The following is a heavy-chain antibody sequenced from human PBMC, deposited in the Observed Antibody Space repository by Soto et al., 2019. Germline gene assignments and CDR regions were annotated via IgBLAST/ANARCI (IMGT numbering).Heavy chain of an antibody. D-gene: IGHD3-22*01. V-gene: IGHV4-4*07. J-gene: IGHJ6*02. CDR2: ADSSGST. Sequence: SETLSLTCTVFGGYISKYYWSWIRQPAGKGLEWIGRADSSGSTHYDPSLKSRVTVSVDTSKNQFSLRVTSVTAADTAVYYCAREGGFYDSSGSGVYHYYGVDVWGQGTTVTVSS. CDR1: GGYISKYY. CDR3: AREGGFYDSSGSGVYHYYGVDV.